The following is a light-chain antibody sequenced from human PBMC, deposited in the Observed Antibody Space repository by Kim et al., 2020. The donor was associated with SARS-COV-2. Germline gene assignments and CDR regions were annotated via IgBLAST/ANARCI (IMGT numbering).Light chain of an antibody. CDR3: QQYSDKIS. V-gene: IGKV3-15*01. CDR2: GAL. CDR1: QTIGNS. J-gene: IGKJ5*01. Sequence: AVSPGKRVTLSCRPRQTIGNSLAWYQQRPGQAPRLLIYGALTRATDISARFSGSGSGTDFTLTISSLQPEDFAIYLCQQYSDKISFGQGTRLEIK.